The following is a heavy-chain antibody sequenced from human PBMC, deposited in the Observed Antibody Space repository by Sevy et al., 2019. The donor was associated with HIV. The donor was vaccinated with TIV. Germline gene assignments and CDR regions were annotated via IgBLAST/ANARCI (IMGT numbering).Heavy chain of an antibody. D-gene: IGHD1-7*01. CDR2: ISSIGNTI. V-gene: IGHV3-48*03. Sequence: GGSLRLSCEASGFTLTSYEMNWVRQAPGKGLEWVSYISSIGNTIYYADSVKGRFTISRDKAKKSVYLQMNSLRADDTAVYFCATRGTFRFSDAFDIWGQGTMVTVSS. J-gene: IGHJ3*02. CDR3: ATRGTFRFSDAFDI. CDR1: GFTLTSYE.